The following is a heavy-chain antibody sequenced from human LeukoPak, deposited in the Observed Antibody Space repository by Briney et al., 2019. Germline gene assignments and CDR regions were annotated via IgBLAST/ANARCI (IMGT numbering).Heavy chain of an antibody. Sequence: ASVKVSCKASGYTFTSYDINWVRQATGQGLEWMGWMNPNSGNIGYAQKFQGRVTINGNTSISTAYMELSSLRSEDTAVYYCARATTWSGNFYYFDYWAQGTLVTVSS. CDR3: ARATTWSGNFYYFDY. CDR2: MNPNSGNI. V-gene: IGHV1-8*01. CDR1: GYTFTSYD. J-gene: IGHJ4*02. D-gene: IGHD3-3*01.